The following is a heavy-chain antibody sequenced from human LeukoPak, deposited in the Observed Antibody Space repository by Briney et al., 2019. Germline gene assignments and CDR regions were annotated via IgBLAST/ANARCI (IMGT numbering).Heavy chain of an antibody. CDR3: ARDSPKTGWDYYYYYYYMDV. J-gene: IGHJ6*03. D-gene: IGHD7-27*01. CDR2: IYYSGST. V-gene: IGHV4-61*01. Sequence: SETLSLTCTVSGYSISSGYYWGWIRQPPGKGLEWIGYIYYSGSTNYNPSLKSRVTISLDTSKNQFSLKLSSVTAADTAVYYCARDSPKTGWDYYYYYYYMDVWGKGTTVTVSS. CDR1: GYSISSGYY.